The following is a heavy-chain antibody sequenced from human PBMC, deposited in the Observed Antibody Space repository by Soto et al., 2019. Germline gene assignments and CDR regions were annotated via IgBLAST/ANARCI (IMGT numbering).Heavy chain of an antibody. V-gene: IGHV3-23*01. J-gene: IGHJ4*02. CDR2: VSIGGST. D-gene: IGHD3-3*01. CDR1: GFTFSSYA. CDR3: AKRRGAGGHFDY. Sequence: GGSLRLSCAASGFTFSSYAMGWVRQGPGKGLEWVAVVSIGGSTHYADSVRGRFTISRDNSKXXXXXXXXXXXXXXXXVYFCAKRRGAGGHFDYWGQGALVTVSS.